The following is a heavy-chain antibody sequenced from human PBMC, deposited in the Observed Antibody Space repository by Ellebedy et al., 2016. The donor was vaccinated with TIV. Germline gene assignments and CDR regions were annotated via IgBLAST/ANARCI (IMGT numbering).Heavy chain of an antibody. CDR2: VIPIIGAV. CDR3: VRIEDGGWALDH. Sequence: AASVKVSCKASGGTFSSNGISWVRQAPGQGLEWMGGVIPIIGAVNYAQDFQGRVTITADAFTYTSHMLLSSLRSDDTAIYYCVRIEDGGWALDHWGQGTLVTVSS. J-gene: IGHJ4*02. CDR1: GGTFSSNG. V-gene: IGHV1-69*13. D-gene: IGHD6-19*01.